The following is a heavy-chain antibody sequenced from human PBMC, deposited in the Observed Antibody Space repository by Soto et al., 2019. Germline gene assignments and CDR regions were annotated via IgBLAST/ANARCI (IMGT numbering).Heavy chain of an antibody. CDR1: GFTFNNYW. Sequence: PGGSLRLSCAASGFTFNNYWLSWVRQAPGQGLEWVANMNQDGTIKYYADSVKGRFTISRDNAKNSLYLQMNSLRAEDTAVYYCARGNDYGDYVDHYYYYYMDVWGKGTTVTVSS. J-gene: IGHJ6*03. CDR3: ARGNDYGDYVDHYYYYYMDV. CDR2: MNQDGTIK. V-gene: IGHV3-7*01. D-gene: IGHD4-17*01.